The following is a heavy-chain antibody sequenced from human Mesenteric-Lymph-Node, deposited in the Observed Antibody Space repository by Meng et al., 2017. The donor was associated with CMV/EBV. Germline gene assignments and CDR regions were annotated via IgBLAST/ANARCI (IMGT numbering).Heavy chain of an antibody. CDR2: ISSSGSTI. V-gene: IGHV3-48*03. Sequence: GESLKISCAASGFTFSSYEMNWVRQAPGKGLEWVSYISSSGSTIYYADSVKGRFTISRDNAKNSLYLQMNSLRAEDTAIYYCARDFNPRGGYYLDYWGQGTLVTVSS. J-gene: IGHJ4*02. CDR1: GFTFSSYE. D-gene: IGHD3-22*01. CDR3: ARDFNPRGGYYLDY.